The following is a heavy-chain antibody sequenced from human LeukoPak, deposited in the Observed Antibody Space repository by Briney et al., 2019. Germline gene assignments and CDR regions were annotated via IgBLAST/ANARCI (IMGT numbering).Heavy chain of an antibody. CDR3: AEASFSSWPYYFDY. CDR1: GFTFSSYV. CDR2: MTGGGDDT. D-gene: IGHD6-6*01. V-gene: IGHV3-23*01. Sequence: GGSLRLSCAATGFTFSSYVMAWVRQAPGKGLEWVSAMTGGGDDTYYGDSVKGRFTISRDNSKNTLYLQMNSLRAEDTAVYYCAEASFSSWPYYFDYWGQGTLVTVSS. J-gene: IGHJ4*02.